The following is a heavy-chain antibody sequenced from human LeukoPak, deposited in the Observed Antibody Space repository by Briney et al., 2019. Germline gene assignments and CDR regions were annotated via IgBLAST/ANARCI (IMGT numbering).Heavy chain of an antibody. D-gene: IGHD5-12*01. J-gene: IGHJ4*02. CDR3: ARGRGYSGYDDY. V-gene: IGHV1-69*04. Sequence: SVKVSCKASGGTFSSYAISWVRQAPGQGLEWMGRIIPILGRANYAQKFQGRVTITADKSTSTAYMELSSLRSEDTAVYYCARGRGYSGYDDYWGQGTLVTVSS. CDR2: IIPILGRA. CDR1: GGTFSSYA.